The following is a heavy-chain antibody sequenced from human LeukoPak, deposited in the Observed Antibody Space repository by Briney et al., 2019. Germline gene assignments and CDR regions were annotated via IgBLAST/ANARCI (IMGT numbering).Heavy chain of an antibody. Sequence: GDSLKISCKGSGYSFTSYWIGWVRQMPGKGLEWMGIIYPGDSDTRYSPSFQGQVTISADKSISTAYLQWSSLKASDTALYYCARRLGYCSGGSFSRFLTWFHPWDQGTLVTVSS. J-gene: IGHJ5*02. V-gene: IGHV5-51*01. CDR2: IYPGDSDT. CDR3: ARRLGYCSGGSFSRFLTWFHP. D-gene: IGHD2-15*01. CDR1: GYSFTSYW.